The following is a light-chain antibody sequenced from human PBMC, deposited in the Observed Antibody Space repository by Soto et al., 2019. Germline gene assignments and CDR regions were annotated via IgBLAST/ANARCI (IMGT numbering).Light chain of an antibody. CDR2: WAS. CDR3: QQYYRTPFT. Sequence: DIVMTQSPDSLAVSLGERATINCKSSQSALISSNNTSYLAWYQQKSGQHLRLLFYWASTRETGVPDRFSGSGSGTDFTRTISSLQAEEVAGYYCQQYYRTPFTFGPGTKVDI. V-gene: IGKV4-1*01. CDR1: QSALISSNNTSY. J-gene: IGKJ3*01.